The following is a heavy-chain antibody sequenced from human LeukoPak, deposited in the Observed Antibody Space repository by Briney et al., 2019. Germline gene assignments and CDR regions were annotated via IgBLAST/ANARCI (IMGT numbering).Heavy chain of an antibody. CDR3: AREHEPMVVAATGFDY. J-gene: IGHJ4*02. D-gene: IGHD2-15*01. Sequence: GGSLRLSCAASEFTFSSYRMNWVRQAPGKGLEWVSYISSSSSTIYYADSVKGRFTISRDNAKNSLYLQMNSLRDEDTAVYYCAREHEPMVVAATGFDYWGQGTLVTVSS. CDR1: EFTFSSYR. CDR2: ISSSSSTI. V-gene: IGHV3-48*02.